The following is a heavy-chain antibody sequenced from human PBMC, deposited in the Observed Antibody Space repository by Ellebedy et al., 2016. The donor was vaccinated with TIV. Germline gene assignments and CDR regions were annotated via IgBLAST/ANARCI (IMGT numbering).Heavy chain of an antibody. CDR1: GYTFTSYA. D-gene: IGHD3-10*01. CDR3: ARDSYYYGSGSYYKGRGYFDY. J-gene: IGHJ4*02. CDR2: INAGNGNT. Sequence: ASVKVSCKASGYTFTSYAMHWVRQAPGQRLEWMGWINAGNGNTKYSQKFQGRVTITRDTSASTAYMELSSLRSEDTAVYYCARDSYYYGSGSYYKGRGYFDYWGQGTLVTVSS. V-gene: IGHV1-3*01.